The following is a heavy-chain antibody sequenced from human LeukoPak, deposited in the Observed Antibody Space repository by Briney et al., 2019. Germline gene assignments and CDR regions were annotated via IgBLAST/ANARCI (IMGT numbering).Heavy chain of an antibody. J-gene: IGHJ4*02. CDR3: ARSTESGWRELDS. Sequence: ASVKVSCKASGYTFTDYYIHWVRQAPGQGLECMGWINPNSGDTNYAQKFQGRVTMTRDTSISTAYMEVSRLRSDDTAVYYCARSTESGWRELDSWGQGTLVTVSS. CDR1: GYTFTDYY. V-gene: IGHV1-2*02. D-gene: IGHD6-19*01. CDR2: INPNSGDT.